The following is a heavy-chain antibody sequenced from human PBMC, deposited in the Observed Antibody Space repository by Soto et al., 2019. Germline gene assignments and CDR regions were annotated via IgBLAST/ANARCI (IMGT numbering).Heavy chain of an antibody. J-gene: IGHJ6*02. D-gene: IGHD6-13*01. CDR1: GGSFSGYY. CDR3: ARVSGIAAAGRGPRRYGMDV. CDR2: INHSGST. V-gene: IGHV4-34*01. Sequence: QVQLQQWGAGLLKPSETLSLTCAVYGGSFSGYYWSWIRQPPGKGLEWIGEINHSGSTNYNPSLKSRVTISVDTSKNQFSLKLSSVTAADTTVYYCARVSGIAAAGRGPRRYGMDVWGQGTTVTVSS.